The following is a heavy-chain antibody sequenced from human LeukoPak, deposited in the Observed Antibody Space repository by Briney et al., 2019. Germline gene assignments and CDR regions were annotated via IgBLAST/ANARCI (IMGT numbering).Heavy chain of an antibody. V-gene: IGHV4-61*01. J-gene: IGHJ3*02. Sequence: SETLSLTCTVSGGXVSSGSYYWSWIRQPPGKGLEWIGYIYYSGSTNYNPSLKSRVTISVDTSKNQFSLKLSSVTAADTAVFYCARVASGYDVFDIWGQGTMVTASS. CDR2: IYYSGST. CDR1: GGXVSSGSYY. D-gene: IGHD3-3*01. CDR3: ARVASGYDVFDI.